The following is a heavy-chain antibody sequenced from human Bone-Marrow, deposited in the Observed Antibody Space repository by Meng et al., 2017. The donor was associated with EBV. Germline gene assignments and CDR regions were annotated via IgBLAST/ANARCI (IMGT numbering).Heavy chain of an antibody. V-gene: IGHV1-69*06. D-gene: IGHD3-22*01. CDR3: ARGDSSGYYYFDY. J-gene: IGHJ4*02. CDR2: IIPIFGTA. Sequence: QVELVQSGAGVKRPGSSVKVSCKASGGPFSSYAISWVRQAPGQGLEWMGGIIPIFGTANYAQKFQGRVTITADKSTSTAYMELSSLRSEDTAVYYCARGDSSGYYYFDYWGQGTLVTVSS. CDR1: GGPFSSYA.